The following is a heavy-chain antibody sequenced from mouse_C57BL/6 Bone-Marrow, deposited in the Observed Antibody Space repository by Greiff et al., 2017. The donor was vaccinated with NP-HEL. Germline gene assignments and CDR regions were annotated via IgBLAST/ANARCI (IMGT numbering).Heavy chain of an antibody. CDR3: ARSSYSKGY. V-gene: IGHV14-2*01. Sequence: VQLKESGAELVKPGASVKLSCTASGFNIKDYYMHWVKQRTEQGLEWIGRIDPEDGETKYVPKFQGKATITADTSSNTAYLQLSSLTSEDTAVYYCARSSYSKGYWGQGTTLTVSS. D-gene: IGHD2-5*01. J-gene: IGHJ2*01. CDR1: GFNIKDYY. CDR2: IDPEDGET.